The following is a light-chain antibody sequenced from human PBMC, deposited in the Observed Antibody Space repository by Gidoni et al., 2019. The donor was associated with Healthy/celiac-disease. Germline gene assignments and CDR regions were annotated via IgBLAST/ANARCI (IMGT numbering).Light chain of an antibody. V-gene: IGLV2-14*01. J-gene: IGLJ1*01. Sequence: QSALTPPASVSGSPGQSITISCTGTSSDVGGYNYVSWYQQHPGKAPKLMIYEVSNRPAGVSNRFSGYKSGNTATLTISGLKAEDEADYYCSSYTSSSTGVFGTGTKVTVL. CDR2: EVS. CDR1: SSDVGGYNY. CDR3: SSYTSSSTGV.